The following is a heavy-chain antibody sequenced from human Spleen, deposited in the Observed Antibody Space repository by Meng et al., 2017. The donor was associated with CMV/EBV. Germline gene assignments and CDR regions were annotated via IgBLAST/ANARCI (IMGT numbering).Heavy chain of an antibody. CDR1: GFTFKTFT. D-gene: IGHD6-13*01. J-gene: IGHJ5*02. Sequence: GGSLRLSCAASGFTFKTFTMSWVRQAPGKGLEWVSSINPDSDYIYSADSLKGRFTISRDNAKNSLYLQMNSLRAEDTALYYCARDMRSGIAAAGHDLWDQGTLVTVSS. CDR3: ARDMRSGIAAAGHDL. CDR2: INPDSDYI. V-gene: IGHV3-21*01.